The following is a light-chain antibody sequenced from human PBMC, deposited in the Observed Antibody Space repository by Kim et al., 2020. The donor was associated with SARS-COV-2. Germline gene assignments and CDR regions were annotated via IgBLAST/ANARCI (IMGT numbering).Light chain of an antibody. CDR3: QQYYNNPLT. CDR1: QSVLYSANNKNY. J-gene: IGKJ4*01. Sequence: EIVMTQSPDSLAVSLGERATINCKSSQSVLYSANNKNYLAWYQQKPGQSLKLLIYWASTRESGVPDRFSGSGSGTDFSLTISSLQAEDVAVYYCQQYYNNPLTFGVGTKVDIK. CDR2: WAS. V-gene: IGKV4-1*01.